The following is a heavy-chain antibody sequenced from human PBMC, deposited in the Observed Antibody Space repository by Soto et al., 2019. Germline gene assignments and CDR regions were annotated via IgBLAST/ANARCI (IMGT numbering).Heavy chain of an antibody. J-gene: IGHJ4*02. CDR2: ISGSGGST. CDR1: GFTFSSYA. CDR3: AKDKRVRGVYDY. D-gene: IGHD3-10*01. Sequence: EVQLLESGGGLVQPGGSLRLSCAASGFTFSSYAMSWVRQASGKGLEWVSAISGSGGSTYYADSVKGRFTISRDNSKNTLYLQMNSLRAEDTAVYYCAKDKRVRGVYDYWGQGTLVTVSS. V-gene: IGHV3-23*01.